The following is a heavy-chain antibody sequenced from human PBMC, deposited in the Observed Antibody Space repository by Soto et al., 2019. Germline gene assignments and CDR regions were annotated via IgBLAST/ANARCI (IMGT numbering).Heavy chain of an antibody. J-gene: IGHJ6*03. CDR3: ARERGRLRYFDWRLNYMDV. D-gene: IGHD3-9*01. V-gene: IGHV3-7*01. Sequence: GGSLRLSCAASGFTFSSYWMSWVRQAPGKGLEWVANIKQDGSEKYYVDSVKGRFTISRDNAKNSLYLQMNSLRAEDTAVYYCARERGRLRYFDWRLNYMDVWGKGTTVTVSS. CDR2: IKQDGSEK. CDR1: GFTFSSYW.